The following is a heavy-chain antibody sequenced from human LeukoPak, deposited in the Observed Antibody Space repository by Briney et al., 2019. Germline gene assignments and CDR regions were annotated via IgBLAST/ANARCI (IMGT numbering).Heavy chain of an antibody. CDR1: GYTFTCYY. V-gene: IGHV1-2*06. Sequence: ASGKVSCKASGYTFTCYYMHWVRQGPGQGVEWMGRINRKSGCANYAQKFQGRATMTRDTSISTAYMELSRLRTDDTAVYYCASSVKEGDYWGQGTLVTVSS. CDR2: INRKSGCA. CDR3: ASSVKEGDY. J-gene: IGHJ4*02.